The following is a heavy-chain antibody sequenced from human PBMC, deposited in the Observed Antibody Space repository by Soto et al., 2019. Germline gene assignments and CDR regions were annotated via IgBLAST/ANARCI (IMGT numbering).Heavy chain of an antibody. Sequence: QVQLVESGGGVVQPGRSLRLSCAASGFTFSSYAMRWVRQAPGKGLEWVAVIPYDGSNKYYADSVKGRFTISRDNSKNTLYLQMNSLRAEDTAVYYCARMASFYCSGGSCYPTYGMDVWGQGTTVTVSS. V-gene: IGHV3-30-3*01. D-gene: IGHD2-15*01. CDR1: GFTFSSYA. CDR3: ARMASFYCSGGSCYPTYGMDV. J-gene: IGHJ6*02. CDR2: IPYDGSNK.